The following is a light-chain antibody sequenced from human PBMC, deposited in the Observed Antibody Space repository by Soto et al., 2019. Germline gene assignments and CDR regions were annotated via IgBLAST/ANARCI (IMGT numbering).Light chain of an antibody. V-gene: IGKV3-11*01. Sequence: EIVMTQSPATLSVSPGERATLSCRASQSVSSNLAWYQQKPGQAPRLLIYDASNRASGIPARFSGSGSGTDFTLTISSLEPEDSAVYYCQHRANLWTFGQGTKVAIK. CDR2: DAS. CDR1: QSVSSN. CDR3: QHRANLWT. J-gene: IGKJ1*01.